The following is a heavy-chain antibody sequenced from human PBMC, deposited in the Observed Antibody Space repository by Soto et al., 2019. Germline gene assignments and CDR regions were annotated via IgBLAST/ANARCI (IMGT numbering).Heavy chain of an antibody. V-gene: IGHV3-23*01. D-gene: IGHD2-2*01. Sequence: PGGSLRLSCAASGFTFSSYAMSWVRQAPGKWLEWVSAISGSGGSTYYADSVKGRFTISRDNSKNTLYLQMNSLRAEDTAVYYCAKDRHPRAGWRGVVVPAAFIFYYWGHGTLVTVSS. CDR1: GFTFSSYA. CDR2: ISGSGGST. CDR3: AKDRHPRAGWRGVVVPAAFIFYY. J-gene: IGHJ4*01.